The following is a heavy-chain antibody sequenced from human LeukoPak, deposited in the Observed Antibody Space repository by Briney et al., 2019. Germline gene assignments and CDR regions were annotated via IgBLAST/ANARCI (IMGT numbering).Heavy chain of an antibody. D-gene: IGHD3-3*01. J-gene: IGHJ5*02. CDR1: GGPISSGGYY. V-gene: IGHV4-31*03. CDR2: IYYSGST. Sequence: SETLSLTCTVSGGPISSGGYYWSWIRQHPGKGLEWIGYIYYSGSTYYNPSLKSRVTISVDTSKNQFSLKLSSVTAADTAVYYCAREHDFRFDPWGQGTLVTVSS. CDR3: AREHDFRFDP.